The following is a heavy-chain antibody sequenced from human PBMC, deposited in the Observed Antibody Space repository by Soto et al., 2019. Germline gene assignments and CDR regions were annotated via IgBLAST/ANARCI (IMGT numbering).Heavy chain of an antibody. CDR3: AKDWVGGSNKYYFEY. CDR1: GFTFRDYG. CDR2: ISHHGLKE. Sequence: GGSLRLSCVATGFTFRDYGMHWVRQAPGKGLEWVAGISHHGLKEHYADSVKGRFTISRDNSKKTVYLQLNSLRGDDTAVYYCAKDWVGGSNKYYFEYWGQGTLVTVSS. V-gene: IGHV3-30*18. J-gene: IGHJ4*02. D-gene: IGHD1-26*01.